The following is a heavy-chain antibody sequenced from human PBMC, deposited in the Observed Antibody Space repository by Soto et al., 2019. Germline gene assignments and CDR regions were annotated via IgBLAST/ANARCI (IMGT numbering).Heavy chain of an antibody. Sequence: SVKVSCKASGGTFSSYTVSWVRQAPGQGLEWMGRIIPILGIANYAQKFQGRVTITADKSTGTAYMELSSLRFEDTAVYYCARDLGGWEDYWGQGTLVTVSS. V-gene: IGHV1-69*04. CDR2: IIPILGIA. CDR1: GGTFSSYT. D-gene: IGHD6-19*01. CDR3: ARDLGGWEDY. J-gene: IGHJ4*02.